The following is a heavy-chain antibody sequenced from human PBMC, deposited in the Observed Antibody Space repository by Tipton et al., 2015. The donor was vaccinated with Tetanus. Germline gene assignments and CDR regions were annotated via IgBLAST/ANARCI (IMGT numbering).Heavy chain of an antibody. CDR2: IYTSGST. Sequence: TLSLTCTVSGGSISSYYWSWIRQPAGKGLEWIGRIYTSGSTNYNPSLKRRVTMSVDTTKNQFSLKLSSVTAADTAVYYCERLPDYGDYDPFDYWGQGTLVTVSS. V-gene: IGHV4-4*07. CDR1: GGSISSYY. CDR3: ERLPDYGDYDPFDY. D-gene: IGHD4-17*01. J-gene: IGHJ4*02.